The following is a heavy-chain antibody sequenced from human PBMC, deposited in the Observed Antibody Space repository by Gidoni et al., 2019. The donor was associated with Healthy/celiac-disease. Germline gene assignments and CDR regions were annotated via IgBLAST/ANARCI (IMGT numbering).Heavy chain of an antibody. CDR1: GFSLSTSGVG. CDR3: AHRLIPHPYGSGSYRVDYYYYYGMDV. Sequence: QITLKESGPTLVKPTQTLTLTCTFSGFSLSTSGVGVGWIRQPPGKALEWLALIYWDDDKRYSPSLKSRLTITKDTSKNQVVLTMTNMDPVDTATYYCAHRLIPHPYGSGSYRVDYYYYYGMDVWGQGTTVTVSS. V-gene: IGHV2-5*02. J-gene: IGHJ6*02. D-gene: IGHD3-10*01. CDR2: IYWDDDK.